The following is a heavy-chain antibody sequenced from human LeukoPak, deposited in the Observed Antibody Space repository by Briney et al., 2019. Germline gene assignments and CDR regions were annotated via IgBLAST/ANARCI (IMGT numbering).Heavy chain of an antibody. CDR1: GASIGSGGYH. J-gene: IGHJ4*02. D-gene: IGHD3-16*01. V-gene: IGHV4-31*03. CDR3: ARFGSDSYGYKYYFDY. CDR2: IYYSGNT. Sequence: SETLSLTCTVSGASIGSGGYHWNWIRQHPGKDLEWIGKIYYSGNTYYSPSLKRRLTISIDTSKNQFSLKLRSVTAADTAVYYCARFGSDSYGYKYYFDYWGQGARVTVSS.